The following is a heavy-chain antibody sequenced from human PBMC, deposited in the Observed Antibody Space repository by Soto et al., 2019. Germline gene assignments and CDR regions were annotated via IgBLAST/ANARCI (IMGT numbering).Heavy chain of an antibody. Sequence: PSETLSLTCRVSGGSIGSPTFYCSWIRQHPGKGLEWIGYIYYSGTTDYNPSLKSRVTISVDTSKSQFSLKLSSVTAADTAVYYCARNYDSSGIGRPFSIWGQGTLVTVSS. V-gene: IGHV4-61*01. CDR1: GGSIGSPTFY. CDR3: ARNYDSSGIGRPFSI. D-gene: IGHD3-22*01. CDR2: IYYSGTT. J-gene: IGHJ4*02.